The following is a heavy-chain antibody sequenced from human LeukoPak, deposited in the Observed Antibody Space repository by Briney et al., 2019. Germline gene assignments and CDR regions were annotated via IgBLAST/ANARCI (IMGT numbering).Heavy chain of an antibody. CDR2: INPSGGST. J-gene: IGHJ5*02. CDR1: GYTFTSYG. D-gene: IGHD6-6*01. V-gene: IGHV1-46*01. CDR3: AREWRGKPNLLIAAQRFDP. Sequence: ASVKVSCKASGYTFTSYGISWVRQAPGQGLEWMGIINPSGGSTSYAQKFQGRVTMTRDTSTSTVYMELSSLRSEDTAVYYCAREWRGKPNLLIAAQRFDPWGQGTLVTVSS.